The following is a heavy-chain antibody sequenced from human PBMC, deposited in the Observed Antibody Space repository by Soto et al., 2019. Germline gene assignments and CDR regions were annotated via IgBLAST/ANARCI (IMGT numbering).Heavy chain of an antibody. CDR1: GFTFSTYS. CDR3: AREGDSSGWYNWFDP. Sequence: GGSLRLSCAASGFTFSTYSMNWVRQAPGKGLEWVSYISISSSTIYYADSVKGRFTISGDNAKNSLYLQMNSLRAEDTAVYYCAREGDSSGWYNWFDPWGQGTLVTVSS. D-gene: IGHD3-22*01. CDR2: ISISSSTI. J-gene: IGHJ5*02. V-gene: IGHV3-48*01.